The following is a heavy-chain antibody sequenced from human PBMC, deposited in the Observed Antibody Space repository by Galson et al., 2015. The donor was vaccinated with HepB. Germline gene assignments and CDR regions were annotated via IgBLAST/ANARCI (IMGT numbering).Heavy chain of an antibody. Sequence: SLRLSCAASGFTFSIYAMSWVRQAPGKGLEWVSSIGDSGGSTYFADSVKGRFTISRDNSKNTLYLQLNSLRADDTALYYCAKSAGPIDHWGRGTLVTVSS. CDR2: IGDSGGST. CDR1: GFTFSIYA. CDR3: AKSAGPIDH. V-gene: IGHV3-23*01. J-gene: IGHJ4*02.